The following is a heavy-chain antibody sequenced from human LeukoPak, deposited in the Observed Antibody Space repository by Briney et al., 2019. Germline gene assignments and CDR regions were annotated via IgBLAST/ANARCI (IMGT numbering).Heavy chain of an antibody. CDR3: ARSSYSSSSSV. V-gene: IGHV3-7*03. CDR2: INSDGSEG. CDR1: GFTFSGFW. J-gene: IGHJ3*01. Sequence: GGSLRLSCAVSGFTFSGFWMSWSRRAPGKGLEWVASINSDGSEGHYADVVEGRFTISRDNAKNSLYLQINSLRAEDTAVYYCARSSYSSSSSVWGQGTMVTVSS. D-gene: IGHD6-6*01.